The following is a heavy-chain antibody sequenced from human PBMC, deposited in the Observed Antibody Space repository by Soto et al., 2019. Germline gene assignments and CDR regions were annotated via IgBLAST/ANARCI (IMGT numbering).Heavy chain of an antibody. V-gene: IGHV3-23*01. CDR1: GFTFTSYA. CDR2: VSRGGST. Sequence: EVQLLESGGGLVQPEGSLRLSCAASGFTFTSYAMGWVRQAPGKGLECVSVVSRGGSTHYADSVTGRFIVSRDNSKNTVSLQMNSLRADDTAVYYCAKRRGAGGHFDYWGQGALVTLSS. D-gene: IGHD2-15*01. J-gene: IGHJ4*02. CDR3: AKRRGAGGHFDY.